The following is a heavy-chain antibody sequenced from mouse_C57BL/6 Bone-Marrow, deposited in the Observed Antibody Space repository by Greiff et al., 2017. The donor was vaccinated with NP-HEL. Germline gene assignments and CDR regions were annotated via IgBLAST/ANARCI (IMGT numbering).Heavy chain of an antibody. D-gene: IGHD1-1*01. Sequence: VQLQQSGAELVKPGASVKISCKASGYAFSSYWMNWVKQRPGKGLEWIGQIYPGDGDTNYNGKFKGKATLTADKSSSTDYMQLSSLTSEDSAVYFCARYYGSSYDFDYWGQGTTLTVSS. CDR2: IYPGDGDT. CDR3: ARYYGSSYDFDY. CDR1: GYAFSSYW. V-gene: IGHV1-80*01. J-gene: IGHJ2*01.